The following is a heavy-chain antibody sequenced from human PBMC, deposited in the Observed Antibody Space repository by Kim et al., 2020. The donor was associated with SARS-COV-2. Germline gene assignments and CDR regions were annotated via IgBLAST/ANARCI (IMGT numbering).Heavy chain of an antibody. CDR2: INSDGSST. V-gene: IGHV3-74*01. CDR3: ARPIAVGYYYYYGMDV. J-gene: IGHJ6*02. Sequence: GGSLRLSCAASGFTFSSYWMHWVRQAPGKGLVWVSRINSDGSSTSYADSVKGRFTISRDNAKNTLYLQMNSLRAEDTAVYYCARPIAVGYYYYYGMDVWGQGTTVTVSS. CDR1: GFTFSSYW. D-gene: IGHD6-19*01.